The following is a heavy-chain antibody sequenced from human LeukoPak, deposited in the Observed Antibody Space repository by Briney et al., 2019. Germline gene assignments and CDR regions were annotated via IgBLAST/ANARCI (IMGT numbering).Heavy chain of an antibody. CDR1: GDSFSSNSAA. CDR2: TYYRSKLYN. CDR3: ARDLDAGFGVFDY. J-gene: IGHJ4*02. V-gene: IGHV6-1*01. D-gene: IGHD3-10*01. Sequence: SQTLSLTCAISGDSFSSNSAAWNWLRQSPSRGLEWLGRTYYRSKLYNDYAVSVKSQITINPDTSKNQFSLQLNSVTPEDTAVYYCARDLDAGFGVFDYWGQGTLVTVSS.